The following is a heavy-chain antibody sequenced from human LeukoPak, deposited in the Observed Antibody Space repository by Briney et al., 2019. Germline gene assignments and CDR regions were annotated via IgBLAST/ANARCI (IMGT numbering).Heavy chain of an antibody. CDR2: INHSGST. D-gene: IGHD1-7*01. J-gene: IGHJ5*02. CDR1: GGSFSGYY. Sequence: SETLSLTCAVSGGSFSGYYWSWIRQPPGKGLEWIGEINHSGSTNYNPSLKSRVTISVDTSKNQFSLKLSSVTAADTAVYYCARRQIRYNWNYEPNWFDPWGQGTLVTVSS. CDR3: ARRQIRYNWNYEPNWFDP. V-gene: IGHV4-34*01.